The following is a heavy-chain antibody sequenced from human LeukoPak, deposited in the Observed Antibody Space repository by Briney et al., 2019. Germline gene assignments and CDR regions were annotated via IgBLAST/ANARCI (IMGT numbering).Heavy chain of an antibody. CDR1: GGSISSSNW. Sequence: SETLSLTCAVSGGSISSSNWWSWVRQPPGKGLEWIGEIYHSGSTNYNPSLKSRVTISVDTSKNQFSLKLSSVTAADTAVYYCARGPYYYDSSGYGGFDYWGQGTLVAVSS. D-gene: IGHD3-22*01. V-gene: IGHV4-4*02. J-gene: IGHJ4*02. CDR3: ARGPYYYDSSGYGGFDY. CDR2: IYHSGST.